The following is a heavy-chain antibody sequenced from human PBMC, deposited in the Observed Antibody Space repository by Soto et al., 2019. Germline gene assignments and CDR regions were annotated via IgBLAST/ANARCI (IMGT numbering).Heavy chain of an antibody. CDR2: ISSSSSYI. Sequence: EVQLVESGGGLVKPGGSLRLSCAASGFTFSSYSMNWVRQAPGKGLEWVSSISSSSSYIYYADSVKGRFTISRDNAKNSLYLQMNSLRAEDTAVYYCARYPAVTTHYYFDYWGQGPLVTVSS. D-gene: IGHD4-17*01. J-gene: IGHJ4*02. V-gene: IGHV3-21*01. CDR3: ARYPAVTTHYYFDY. CDR1: GFTFSSYS.